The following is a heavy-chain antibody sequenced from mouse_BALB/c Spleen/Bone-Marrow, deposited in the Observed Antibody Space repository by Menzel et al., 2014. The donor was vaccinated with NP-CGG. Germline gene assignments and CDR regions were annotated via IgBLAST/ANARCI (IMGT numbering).Heavy chain of an antibody. J-gene: IGHJ4*01. CDR2: IDPANGNT. D-gene: IGHD4-1*01. CDR1: GFNIKDTY. Sequence: VQLKDSGAELVKPGASVKLSCTASGFNIKDTYMHWVKQRPEQGLEWIGRIDPANGNTKYDPKFQGKATITADTSSSTAYLQLSSLTSEDTAVYYCARWEYYAMDYWGQGTSVTVSS. CDR3: ARWEYYAMDY. V-gene: IGHV14-3*02.